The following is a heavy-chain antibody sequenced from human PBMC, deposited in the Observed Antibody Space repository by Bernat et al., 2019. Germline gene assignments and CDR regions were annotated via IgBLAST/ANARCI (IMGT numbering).Heavy chain of an antibody. CDR2: IYYSGST. V-gene: IGHV4-61*01. J-gene: IGHJ1*01. D-gene: IGHD2-21*01. CDR1: GGSVSSGSYY. CDR3: ARAVGIAKSAEYFQH. Sequence: QVQLQESGPGLVKPSETLSLTCTVPGGSVSSGSYYWSWIRQPPGKGLEWIGYIYYSGSTNYNPPLKSRVTISVDTSKNQFSLKLSAVTAADTAVYYCARAVGIAKSAEYFQHWGQGTLVTVSS.